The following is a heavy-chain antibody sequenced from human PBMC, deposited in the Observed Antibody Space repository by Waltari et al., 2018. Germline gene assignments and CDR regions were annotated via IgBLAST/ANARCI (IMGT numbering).Heavy chain of an antibody. CDR3: AKGPDSSGYYSNWFDP. J-gene: IGHJ5*02. Sequence: QLVQSGAEVKKPGSSVKVSCKATGGNLNTNAINRVRQAPGQGLEWRGGITPIFGTEKVAQKFQGRVTIKMDESTSTAYMELNRLTSEDTAVYYCAKGPDSSGYYSNWFDPWGQGILVTVSS. CDR2: ITPIFGTE. CDR1: GGNLNTNA. D-gene: IGHD3-22*01. V-gene: IGHV1-69*05.